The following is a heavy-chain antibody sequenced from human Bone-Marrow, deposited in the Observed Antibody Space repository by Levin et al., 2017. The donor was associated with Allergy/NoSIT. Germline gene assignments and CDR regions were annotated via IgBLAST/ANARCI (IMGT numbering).Heavy chain of an antibody. CDR1: GFTFSSYA. Sequence: GGSLRLSCAASGFTFSSYAMSWVRQAPGKGLEWVSSISGGGGNTYYADSVKGRFTISRDNYKNTLYLQMNSLRAEDTAVYYCAKGSIAVAGRLYYYYYMDVWGKGTTVTVSS. CDR2: ISGGGGNT. D-gene: IGHD6-19*01. J-gene: IGHJ6*03. V-gene: IGHV3-23*01. CDR3: AKGSIAVAGRLYYYYYMDV.